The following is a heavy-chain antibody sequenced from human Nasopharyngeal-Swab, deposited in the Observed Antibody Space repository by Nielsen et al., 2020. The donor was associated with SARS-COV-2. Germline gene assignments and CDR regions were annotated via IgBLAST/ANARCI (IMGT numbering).Heavy chain of an antibody. Sequence: GESLKISCAASGFTFSSSGMHWVRQAPGKGLEWVAVISYDGSNEYYADSVKGRLTISRDNSKNTLYLQMNSLRAEDTAVYYCAKDQSSTWYYLDYWGQGTLVTVSS. V-gene: IGHV3-30*18. CDR1: GFTFSSSG. D-gene: IGHD6-13*01. CDR2: ISYDGSNE. CDR3: AKDQSSTWYYLDY. J-gene: IGHJ4*02.